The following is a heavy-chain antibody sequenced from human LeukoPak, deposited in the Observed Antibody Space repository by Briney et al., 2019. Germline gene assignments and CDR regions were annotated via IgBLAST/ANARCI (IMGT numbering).Heavy chain of an antibody. Sequence: PGGSLRLSCAASGFTFSSYAMSWVRQAPGKGLEWVSTISGSGGSTDCADSVKGRFTISRDNSKNTLYLQIDSLGAEDTAEYYCAAMGYDFWSVYWPDYWGQGTLVTVSS. V-gene: IGHV3-23*01. CDR3: AAMGYDFWSVYWPDY. CDR2: ISGSGGST. D-gene: IGHD3-3*01. CDR1: GFTFSSYA. J-gene: IGHJ4*02.